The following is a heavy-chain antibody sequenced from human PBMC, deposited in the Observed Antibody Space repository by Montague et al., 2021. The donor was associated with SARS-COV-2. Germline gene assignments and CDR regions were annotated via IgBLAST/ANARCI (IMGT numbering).Heavy chain of an antibody. CDR1: GFSLSTSGMC. CDR3: AQIYSSSWYDYNCFDP. V-gene: IGHV2-70*01. D-gene: IGHD6-13*01. Sequence: PALVKPTQTLTLTCTFSGFSLSTSGMCVSWIRQPPGKALEWLALIDWDDDKYYSTSLKTRLTISKDTSKNQVVLTMTNMDPVDTATYYCAQIYSSSWYDYNCFDPWGQGTLVTVSS. CDR2: IDWDDDK. J-gene: IGHJ5*02.